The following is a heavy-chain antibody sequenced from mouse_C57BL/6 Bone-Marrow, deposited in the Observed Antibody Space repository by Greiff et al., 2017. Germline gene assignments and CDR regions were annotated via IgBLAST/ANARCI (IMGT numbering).Heavy chain of an antibody. CDR2: IDPSDSYT. CDR1: GYTFTSYW. J-gene: IGHJ3*01. V-gene: IGHV1-50*01. Sequence: QVQLQQPGAELVKPGASVKLSCKASGYTFTSYWMQWVKQRPGQGLEWIGEIDPSDSYTNYNQKFKGKATLTVDKSSSTAYMQLSSLTSEDSAVYYGARRGDVGDLAWFAYWGQGTLVTVSA. CDR3: ARRGDVGDLAWFAY.